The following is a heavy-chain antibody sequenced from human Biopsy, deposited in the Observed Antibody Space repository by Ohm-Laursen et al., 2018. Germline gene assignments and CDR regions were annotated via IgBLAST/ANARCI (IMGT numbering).Heavy chain of an antibody. D-gene: IGHD3-22*01. V-gene: IGHV3-21*01. J-gene: IGHJ4*02. CDR2: ISETSSHI. CDR1: GFSVSSYD. CDR3: ARDWQGRAHYYDSSGYDY. Sequence: SLRLFCTASGFSVSSYDMNWVRQAPRKGLEWISYISETSSHIYDADSVRGRFTVARDIAKNSLYLQLNSLRVEDTAVYYCARDWQGRAHYYDSSGYDYWGQGTLVTVSS.